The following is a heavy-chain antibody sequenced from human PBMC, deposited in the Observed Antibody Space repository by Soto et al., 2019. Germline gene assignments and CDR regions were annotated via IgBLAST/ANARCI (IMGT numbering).Heavy chain of an antibody. Sequence: GGSLRLSCVASGFSFKNYNMNWVRQAPGKGLEWVSDITRSGSARNYADSVKGRFTISRDNAKSSLYLQMNSLRADDTAVYYCARSPLSSWTLDYWGQGTPVTVS. D-gene: IGHD6-13*01. V-gene: IGHV3-48*01. J-gene: IGHJ4*02. CDR3: ARSPLSSWTLDY. CDR1: GFSFKNYN. CDR2: ITRSGSAR.